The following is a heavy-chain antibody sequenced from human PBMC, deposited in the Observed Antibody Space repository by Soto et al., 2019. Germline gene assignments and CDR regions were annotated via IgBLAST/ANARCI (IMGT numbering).Heavy chain of an antibody. D-gene: IGHD5-12*01. CDR2: IKQDGSEK. CDR1: GFTFSSYW. CDR3: ARERGPLRFDP. J-gene: IGHJ5*02. Sequence: AGGSLRLSCAASGFTFSSYWMSWVRQAPGKGLEWVANIKQDGSEKYYVDSVKGRFTISRDNAKNSLYLQMNSLRTEDTAVYYCARERGPLRFDPWGQGTLVTVSS. V-gene: IGHV3-7*03.